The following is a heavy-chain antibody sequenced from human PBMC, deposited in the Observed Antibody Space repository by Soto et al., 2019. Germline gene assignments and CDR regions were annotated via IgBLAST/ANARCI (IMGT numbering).Heavy chain of an antibody. J-gene: IGHJ4*02. Sequence: GGSLRLSCAASGFTFTASSVHWVRQASGKGLEWVGRIGSTADNYATTYSPSVKARFTISRDDSKNTAYLQMSSLKTEDTAVYYCLAYGVSWSWYWGQGTLFTVSS. V-gene: IGHV3-73*01. CDR2: IGSTADNYAT. D-gene: IGHD4-17*01. CDR1: GFTFTASS. CDR3: LAYGVSWSWY.